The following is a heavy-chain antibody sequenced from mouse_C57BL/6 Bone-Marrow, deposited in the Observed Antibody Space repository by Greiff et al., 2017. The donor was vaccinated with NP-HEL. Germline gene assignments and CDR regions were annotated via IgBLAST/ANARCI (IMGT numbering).Heavy chain of an antibody. CDR2: IDPEDGET. CDR1: GFNIKDYY. J-gene: IGHJ4*01. CDR3: ASRWLLLYYAMDY. V-gene: IGHV14-2*01. Sequence: VQLKESGAELVKPGASVKLSCTASGFNIKDYYMHWVKQRPEQGLEWIGRIDPEDGETKYAPKFQGKATITADTSSNTAYLQLSSLTSEDTAVYYCASRWLLLYYAMDYWGQGTSVTVSS. D-gene: IGHD2-3*01.